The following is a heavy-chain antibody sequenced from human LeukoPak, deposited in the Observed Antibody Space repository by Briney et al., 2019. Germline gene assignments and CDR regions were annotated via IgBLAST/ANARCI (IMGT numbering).Heavy chain of an antibody. Sequence: SETLSLTCTVSGGSISSSSYYWGWIRQPPGKGLEWIGSIYYSGSTYYNPSLKSRVTISVDTSKNQFSLKLSSVTAADTAVYYCARHERVGATFSDYWGQGTLVTVSS. CDR1: GGSISSSSYY. V-gene: IGHV4-39*01. CDR2: IYYSGST. J-gene: IGHJ4*02. D-gene: IGHD1-26*01. CDR3: ARHERVGATFSDY.